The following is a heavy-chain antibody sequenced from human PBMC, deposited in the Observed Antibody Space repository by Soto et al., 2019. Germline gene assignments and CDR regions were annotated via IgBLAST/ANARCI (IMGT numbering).Heavy chain of an antibody. V-gene: IGHV3-48*03. CDR3: AVTMIVVVGFDY. CDR1: GFPFNTYE. CDR2: ISSSGNTT. D-gene: IGHD3-22*01. Sequence: DVQLVESGGGLVQPGGSLRLSCAASGFPFNTYEMNGVRQAPGKGLEWVSYISSSGNTTYYADSVRGRFIISRDNTNISLYLQMNNLRSEDTAIYYCAVTMIVVVGFDYWGQGTLLTVSS. J-gene: IGHJ4*02.